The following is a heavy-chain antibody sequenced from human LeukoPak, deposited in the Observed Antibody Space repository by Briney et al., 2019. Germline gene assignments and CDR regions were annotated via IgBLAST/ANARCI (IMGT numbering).Heavy chain of an antibody. CDR1: GFTLSNYG. J-gene: IGHJ3*02. Sequence: PGGSLRLSCAASGFTLSNYGMHWVRQPTGKGLEWVSAIGRHGDTYYAASVKGRFTISREYAKNSLYLQMNSLRVGDTAVYYCARVSLSTSGYDDALEIWGQGTVVTVSS. D-gene: IGHD5-12*01. CDR2: IGRHGDT. CDR3: ARVSLSTSGYDDALEI. V-gene: IGHV3-13*04.